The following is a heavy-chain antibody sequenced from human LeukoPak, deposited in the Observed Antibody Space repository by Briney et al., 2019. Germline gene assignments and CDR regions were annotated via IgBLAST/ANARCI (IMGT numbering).Heavy chain of an antibody. CDR3: ARGGHHYDFWSGDPYYFDY. D-gene: IGHD3-3*01. V-gene: IGHV4-59*01. CDR2: IYYSGST. Sequence: SETLSLTCTVSGGSISSYYWSWIRQPPGKGLEWIGYIYYSGSTNYNPSLKSRFTISVDASKNQFSLKLSSVTAADTAVYYCARGGHHYDFWSGDPYYFDYWGQGTLVTVSS. CDR1: GGSISSYY. J-gene: IGHJ4*02.